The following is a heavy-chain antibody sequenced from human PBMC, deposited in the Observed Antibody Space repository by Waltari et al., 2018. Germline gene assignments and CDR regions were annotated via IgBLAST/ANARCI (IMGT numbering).Heavy chain of an antibody. Sequence: EVQLVESGGVVVQPGGSLRLSCAASRFTCDNYNMHWVRQAPGKGLEWVSLISWDGGSTYYADSVKGRFTISRDNSKNSLYLQMNSLRTEDTALYYCAKDMQLAVAGFLDYWGQGTLVTVSS. CDR3: AKDMQLAVAGFLDY. V-gene: IGHV3-43*01. D-gene: IGHD6-19*01. J-gene: IGHJ4*02. CDR2: ISWDGGST. CDR1: RFTCDNYN.